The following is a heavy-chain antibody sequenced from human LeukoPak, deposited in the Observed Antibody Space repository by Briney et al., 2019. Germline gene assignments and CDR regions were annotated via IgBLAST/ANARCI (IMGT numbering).Heavy chain of an antibody. V-gene: IGHV3-33*01. D-gene: IGHD5-24*01. CDR2: IWYDGSNK. CDR1: GFTFRNFG. CDR3: VRDREVEYFDY. J-gene: IGHJ4*02. Sequence: PGRSLRLSCAASGFTFRNFGMHWVRQAPGKGLEWVAVIWYDGSNKYYADSVKGRFAISRDNSKNTLYLQMNSLRAEDTAVYYCVRDREVEYFDYWGQGTLVTVSS.